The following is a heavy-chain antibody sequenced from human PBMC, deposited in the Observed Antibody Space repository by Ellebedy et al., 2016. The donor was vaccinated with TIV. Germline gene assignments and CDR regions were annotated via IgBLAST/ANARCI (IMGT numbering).Heavy chain of an antibody. CDR1: GYTFTSYG. Sequence: AASVKVSCKASGYTFTSYGISWVRQAPGQGLEWMGWISAYNGNTNYAQKLQGRVTMTTDPSTSTAYMELRSLISADTAVYYCSRDRGTMVRGLFPGPYWGQGTLVTVSS. CDR3: SRDRGTMVRGLFPGPY. D-gene: IGHD3-10*01. V-gene: IGHV1-18*01. CDR2: ISAYNGNT. J-gene: IGHJ4*02.